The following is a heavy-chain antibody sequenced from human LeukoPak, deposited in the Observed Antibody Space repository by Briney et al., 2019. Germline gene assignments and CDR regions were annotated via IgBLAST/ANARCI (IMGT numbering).Heavy chain of an antibody. D-gene: IGHD3-22*01. V-gene: IGHV4-4*07. CDR3: AREAPDYDSSGPYFDY. CDR2: IYTSGST. CDR1: GGSISSYY. Sequence: KTSETLSLTCTVSGGSISSYYWSWIRQPAGKGLEWIGRIYTSGSTSYNPSLKSRVTMSVDTSKNQFSLKLSSVTAADTAVYYCAREAPDYDSSGPYFDYWGQGTLVTVSS. J-gene: IGHJ4*02.